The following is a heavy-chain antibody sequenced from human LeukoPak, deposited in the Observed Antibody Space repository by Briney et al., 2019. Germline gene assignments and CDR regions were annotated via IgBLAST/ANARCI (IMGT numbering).Heavy chain of an antibody. D-gene: IGHD2-2*01. CDR2: IYDSGTT. CDR1: GDSISSGDSY. V-gene: IGHV4-30-4*08. J-gene: IGHJ6*03. Sequence: PSQTLSLTCIVSGDSISSGDSYWSWIRQAPRKGLEWIGYIYDSGTTSYNPSLKSRLTISVDTSKNQFSLNLTSVPAADPAVYSCARAPCSTTRCSLLDYYMDVWGKGTTVTVSS. CDR3: ARAPCSTTRCSLLDYYMDV.